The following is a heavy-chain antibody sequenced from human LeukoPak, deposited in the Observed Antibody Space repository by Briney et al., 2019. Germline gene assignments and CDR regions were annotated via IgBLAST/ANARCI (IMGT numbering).Heavy chain of an antibody. CDR1: GFTFSDYA. D-gene: IGHD1-1*01. J-gene: IGHJ4*02. V-gene: IGHV3-64D*06. Sequence: PGGSLRLSCSGSGFTFSDYAMSWVRQAPGKGLEYVSAIMSNGRSTYLADTVKDRFTISRDNSKNMLYLQMSSLRPEDTAVYYCVKAKYYSWSDGSSFDCWGQGTLVTVSS. CDR3: VKAKYYSWSDGSSFDC. CDR2: IMSNGRST.